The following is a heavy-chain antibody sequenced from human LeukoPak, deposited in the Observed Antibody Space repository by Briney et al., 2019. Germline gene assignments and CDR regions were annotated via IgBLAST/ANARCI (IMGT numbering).Heavy chain of an antibody. Sequence: GGSLRLSCAASGLSFDTYGMTWVRQAPQKGLEWVSSVSPRGRTYYADSVRGRFTISRDTATNTVVLQMNSLRAEDTAVYFCAKSASAAIDFYFDLWGQGALVTVSS. V-gene: IGHV3-23*01. J-gene: IGHJ4*02. CDR2: VSPRGRT. D-gene: IGHD6-13*01. CDR1: GLSFDTYG. CDR3: AKSASAAIDFYFDL.